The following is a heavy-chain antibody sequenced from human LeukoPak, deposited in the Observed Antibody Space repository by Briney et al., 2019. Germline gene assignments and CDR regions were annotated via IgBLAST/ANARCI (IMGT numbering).Heavy chain of an antibody. D-gene: IGHD1-26*01. Sequence: GGSLRLSCAASGFTFSSYAMSWVRQAPGKGLEWVSDTSGNGGRTYYADSVKGRFTISRDNSKNTLYLQMSSLRAEDTSVYYCARDGGSYQFNYWGQVTLVTVSS. CDR2: TSGNGGRT. J-gene: IGHJ4*02. V-gene: IGHV3-23*01. CDR1: GFTFSSYA. CDR3: ARDGGSYQFNY.